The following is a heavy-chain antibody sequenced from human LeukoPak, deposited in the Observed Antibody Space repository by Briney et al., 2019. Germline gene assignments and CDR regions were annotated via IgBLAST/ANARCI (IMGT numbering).Heavy chain of an antibody. Sequence: GGSLRLSCAASGFTFSSHSMNWVRQAPGKGLEWVSYISSSSSYIYYADSVKGRFAISRDNAKNSLYLQMNSLRAEDTAVYYCARVLGLVRATEPPGYWGQGTLVTVSS. V-gene: IGHV3-21*01. J-gene: IGHJ4*02. CDR3: ARVLGLVRATEPPGY. CDR2: ISSSSSYI. CDR1: GFTFSSHS. D-gene: IGHD1-14*01.